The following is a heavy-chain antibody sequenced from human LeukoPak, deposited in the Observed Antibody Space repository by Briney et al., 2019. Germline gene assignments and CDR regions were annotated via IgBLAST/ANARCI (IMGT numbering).Heavy chain of an antibody. V-gene: IGHV5-51*01. CDR3: ARLKLGYYYYYYMDV. CDR2: IYPFDSDT. Sequence: GESLEISCKGSGYSFISYWIGWVRQMPGKGLEWMGIIYPFDSDTRYSPSFQGQVTISADKSISTAYLQWSSLKASDTAMYYCARLKLGYYYYYYMDVWGKGTTVTISS. D-gene: IGHD3-3*02. CDR1: GYSFISYW. J-gene: IGHJ6*03.